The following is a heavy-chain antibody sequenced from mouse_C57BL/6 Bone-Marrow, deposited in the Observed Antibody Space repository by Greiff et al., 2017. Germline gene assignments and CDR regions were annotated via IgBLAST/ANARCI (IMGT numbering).Heavy chain of an antibody. Sequence: QVQLQQSGAELVRPGTSVTVSCKASGYAFTNYLIEWVKQRPGQGLEWIGVINPGSGGTNYNEKFKGKATLTADKSSSTAYMQLSSLTSEYSAVYFCARMVKGYWGQGTTLTVSA. D-gene: IGHD2-1*01. CDR3: ARMVKGY. J-gene: IGHJ2*01. V-gene: IGHV1-54*01. CDR2: INPGSGGT. CDR1: GYAFTNYL.